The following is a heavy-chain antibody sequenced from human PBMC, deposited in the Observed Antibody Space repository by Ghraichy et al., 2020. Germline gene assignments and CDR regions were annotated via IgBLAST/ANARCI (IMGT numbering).Heavy chain of an antibody. CDR2: INAGNGNT. D-gene: IGHD2-2*01. V-gene: IGHV1-3*01. CDR1: GYSFTNYA. J-gene: IGHJ6*02. CDR3: ARVSSDYYGMDV. Sequence: ASVKVSCKASGYSFTNYAMHWVRQAPGQRLEWMGWINAGNGNTKYSQKFQGRVTITRDTSANTAYMILSSLRSEDTAVYYCARVSSDYYGMDVWGQGTTVTVSS.